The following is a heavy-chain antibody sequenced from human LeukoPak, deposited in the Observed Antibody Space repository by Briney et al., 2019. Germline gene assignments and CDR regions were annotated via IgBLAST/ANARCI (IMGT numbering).Heavy chain of an antibody. CDR3: ARVGGSSSWYGRIV. Sequence: SETLSLTYTVSGGSISSYYWSWIRQPPGKGLEWIGYIYYSGSTNYNPSLKSRVTISVDTSKNQFSLKLSSVTAADTAVYYCARVGGSSSWYGRIVWGQGTLVTVSS. V-gene: IGHV4-59*01. CDR1: GGSISSYY. D-gene: IGHD6-13*01. CDR2: IYYSGST. J-gene: IGHJ4*02.